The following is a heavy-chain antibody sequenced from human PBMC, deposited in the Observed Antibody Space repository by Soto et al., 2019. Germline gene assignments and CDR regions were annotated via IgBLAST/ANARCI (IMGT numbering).Heavy chain of an antibody. V-gene: IGHV3-66*01. J-gene: IGHJ5*02. CDR1: GFTVSGDF. CDR3: ASSGP. CDR2: IYSDGRT. Sequence: EVQLVESGGGLVQPGGSLRLSCGASGFTVSGDFMMWVRQAPGKGLEWVSTIYSDGRTYHADSVKGRFSISRDNSMNTLYLQMNSLTVEDTALSYCASSGPWGQGTLVTVSS. D-gene: IGHD6-25*01.